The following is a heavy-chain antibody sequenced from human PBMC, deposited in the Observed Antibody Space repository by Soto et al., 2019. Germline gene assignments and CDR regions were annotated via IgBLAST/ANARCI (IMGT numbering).Heavy chain of an antibody. J-gene: IGHJ5*02. CDR3: EHHIHYGAYTQGFDP. CDR1: GFSLSTSGVG. V-gene: IGHV2-5*01. D-gene: IGHD4-17*01. CDR2: IYWNDDK. Sequence: SGPTLVNPTQTLALTCTFSGFSLSTSGVGVGWIRQPPGKALEWLALIYWNDDKRYSPSLKSRLTITKDTSKNQVVLTMTNMDPVDTATYYCEHHIHYGAYTQGFDPWGQGTLVTVYS.